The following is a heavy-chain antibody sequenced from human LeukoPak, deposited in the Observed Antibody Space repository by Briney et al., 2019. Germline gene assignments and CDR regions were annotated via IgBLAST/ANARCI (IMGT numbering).Heavy chain of an antibody. V-gene: IGHV4-34*01. J-gene: IGHJ5*02. CDR3: ARHGYGSQGNWFDP. D-gene: IGHD4-17*01. CDR1: GGSFSGYY. CDR2: INHSGST. Sequence: SETLSLTCAVYGGSFSGYYWSWIRQPPGKGLEWIGEINHSGSTNYNPSLKSRVTISVDTSKNQFSLKLTSVTAADTAVYFCARHGYGSQGNWFDPWGQGPLVTVSS.